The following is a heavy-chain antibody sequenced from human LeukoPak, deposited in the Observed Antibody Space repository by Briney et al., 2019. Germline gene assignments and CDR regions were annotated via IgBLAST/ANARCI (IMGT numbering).Heavy chain of an antibody. CDR2: INLNSGGT. Sequence: ASVKVSCKASGYTFNGYYIHWVRQAPGQGLEYMGSINLNSGGTNYAQKFQGRVTMTRDTSISTVYMELSSLRSEATAVYYCAREEAAAGNNWFDPWGQGTLVTVSS. J-gene: IGHJ5*02. D-gene: IGHD6-13*01. V-gene: IGHV1-2*02. CDR1: GYTFNGYY. CDR3: AREEAAAGNNWFDP.